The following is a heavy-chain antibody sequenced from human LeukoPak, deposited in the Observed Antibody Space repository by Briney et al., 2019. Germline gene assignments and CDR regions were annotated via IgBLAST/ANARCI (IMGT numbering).Heavy chain of an antibody. CDR2: IYYSGSI. V-gene: IGHV4-59*01. CDR3: ARAYNWNYWGDGYFDY. J-gene: IGHJ4*02. Sequence: SETLSLTCTVSGGSITSYYWNWIRQPPGKGLEWIGYIYYSGSINYNPSLKSRVTISVDTSKNQFSLKLKSMTAADTAVYYCARAYNWNYWGDGYFDYWGQGTLVTVSS. D-gene: IGHD1-7*01. CDR1: GGSITSYY.